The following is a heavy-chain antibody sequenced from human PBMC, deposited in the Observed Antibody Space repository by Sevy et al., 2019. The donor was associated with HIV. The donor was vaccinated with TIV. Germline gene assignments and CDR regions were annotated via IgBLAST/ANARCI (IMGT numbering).Heavy chain of an antibody. V-gene: IGHV4-30-2*01. CDR2: IYHSGST. CDR3: ASAYYYDSSGVFDY. Sequence: SETLSLTCAVSGGSISSGGYSWSWIRQPPGKGLEWIGYIYHSGSTYYNPSLKSRVTISVDRSKNQFSLKLSSVTAADTAVYYCASAYYYDSSGVFDYWGQGTLVTVSS. D-gene: IGHD3-22*01. CDR1: GGSISSGGYS. J-gene: IGHJ4*02.